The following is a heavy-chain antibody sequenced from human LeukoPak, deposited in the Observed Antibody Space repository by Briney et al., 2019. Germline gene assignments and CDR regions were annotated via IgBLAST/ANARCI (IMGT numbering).Heavy chain of an antibody. V-gene: IGHV4-59*01. CDR2: IYYSGST. CDR1: GGSISSYY. CDR3: ARDWCGGSCYSYAFDI. Sequence: PSETLSLTCTVSGGSISSYYWSWIRQPPGKGLEWIGYIYYSGSTNYNPSLKSRVTISVDTSKNQFSVKLSSVTAADTAVYYCARDWCGGSCYSYAFDIWGQGTMVTVSS. J-gene: IGHJ3*02. D-gene: IGHD2-15*01.